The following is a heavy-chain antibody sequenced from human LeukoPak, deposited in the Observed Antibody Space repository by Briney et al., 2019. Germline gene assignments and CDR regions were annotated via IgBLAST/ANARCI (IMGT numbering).Heavy chain of an antibody. CDR3: ASWAMAGTRHFDAFDI. V-gene: IGHV3-30*19. CDR1: GFTFSSYG. D-gene: IGHD6-19*01. J-gene: IGHJ3*02. Sequence: GGSLRLSCAASGFTFSSYGMHWVRQAPGKGLEWVAVIWYDGSNKYYADSVKGRFTISRDNSKNTLYLQMNSLRAEDTAVYYCASWAMAGTRHFDAFDIWGQGTMVTVSS. CDR2: IWYDGSNK.